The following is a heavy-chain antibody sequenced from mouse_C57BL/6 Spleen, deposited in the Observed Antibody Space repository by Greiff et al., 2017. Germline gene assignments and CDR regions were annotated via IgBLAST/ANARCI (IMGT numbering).Heavy chain of an antibody. Sequence: QVQLQQPGAELVKPGASVKLSCKASGYTFTSYWMHWVKQRPGQGLAWIGMIHPNSGSTNYNEKFKSKATLTVDKSSSTAYMQLSSLTSEDSAVYYCARGDDYDWYFDVWGTGTTVTVSS. CDR1: GYTFTSYW. J-gene: IGHJ1*03. CDR3: ARGDDYDWYFDV. V-gene: IGHV1-64*01. CDR2: IHPNSGST. D-gene: IGHD2-4*01.